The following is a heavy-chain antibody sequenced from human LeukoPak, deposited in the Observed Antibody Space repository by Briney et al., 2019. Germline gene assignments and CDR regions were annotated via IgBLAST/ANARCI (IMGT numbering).Heavy chain of an antibody. CDR3: ARGYPLDWNYFDY. CDR2: INPSDSIT. CDR1: GYTFTSYY. D-gene: IGHD3/OR15-3a*01. Sequence: ASAKVSCKASGYTFTSYYMHWVRQAPGQGLEWIGIINPSDSITSYAQKFQGRVTMTRDTSTSTVYMELSSLRSEDTAVYYCARGYPLDWNYFDYWGQGTLVTVSS. J-gene: IGHJ4*02. V-gene: IGHV1-46*01.